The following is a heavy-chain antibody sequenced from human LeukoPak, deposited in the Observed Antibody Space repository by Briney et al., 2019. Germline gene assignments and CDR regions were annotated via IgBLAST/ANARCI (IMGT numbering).Heavy chain of an antibody. CDR3: ARTPGIAVAGTGYFDH. D-gene: IGHD6-19*01. Sequence: GGSLRLSCAASGFTFSSYAMTWVRQAPGKGLEWVSVISGSSDRTYYADSVKGRFTISRDNSKNTLYLQMNSLRAEDTAVYYCARTPGIAVAGTGYFDHWGQGTLVIVSS. V-gene: IGHV3-23*01. J-gene: IGHJ4*02. CDR1: GFTFSSYA. CDR2: ISGSSDRT.